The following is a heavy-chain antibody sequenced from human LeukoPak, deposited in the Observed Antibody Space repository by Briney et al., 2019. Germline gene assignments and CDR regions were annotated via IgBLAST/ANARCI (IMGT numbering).Heavy chain of an antibody. V-gene: IGHV3-30*02. J-gene: IGHJ4*02. CDR1: GFTFSSYG. Sequence: GGSPRLSCAASGFTFSSYGMYWVRQAPGKGLEWVAFTRYDGSNKYYADSVKGRFTISRDNSKNTLYLKMNSLRAEDTAVYYCTRDLGITMIVVVFDYWGQGTLVTVSS. D-gene: IGHD3-22*01. CDR3: TRDLGITMIVVVFDY. CDR2: TRYDGSNK.